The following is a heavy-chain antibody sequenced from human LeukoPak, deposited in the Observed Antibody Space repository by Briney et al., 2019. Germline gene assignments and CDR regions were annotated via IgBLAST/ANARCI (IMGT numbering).Heavy chain of an antibody. Sequence: GWSLRLSCAASGFTFSSYSMNWVRQAPGKGLEGVSAISGSGGSTYYADSVKGRFTISRDNSKNTLYLQMNSLRAEDAAVYYCAKESSNRYVTSWGQGTLVTVSS. J-gene: IGHJ5*02. V-gene: IGHV3-23*01. D-gene: IGHD4-11*01. CDR3: AKESSNRYVTS. CDR2: ISGSGGST. CDR1: GFTFSSYS.